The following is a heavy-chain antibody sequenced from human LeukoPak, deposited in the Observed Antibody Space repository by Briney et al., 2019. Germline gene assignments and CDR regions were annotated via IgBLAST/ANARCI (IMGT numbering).Heavy chain of an antibody. Sequence: GGSLRLSCAASGFTFSIYGMHWVRQAPGKGLEWVAFIRYDGSNKYYLDSVKGRFTLSRDNSKNTLYLQMNSLKTEDTAVYYCTTDTMINGYWGQGTLVTVSS. V-gene: IGHV3-30*02. CDR2: IRYDGSNK. CDR1: GFTFSIYG. J-gene: IGHJ4*02. D-gene: IGHD3-22*01. CDR3: TTDTMINGY.